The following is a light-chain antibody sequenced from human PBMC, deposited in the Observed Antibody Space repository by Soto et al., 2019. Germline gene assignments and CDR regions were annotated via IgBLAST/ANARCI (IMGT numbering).Light chain of an antibody. CDR2: GAS. V-gene: IGKV3-20*01. J-gene: IGKJ1*01. CDR1: QSVSSSY. CDR3: QQYGSAPRT. Sequence: EIVLTQSPGTLSLSPGERATLSCRASQSVSSSYLAWYQQKPGQAPRLLIYGASSRATGIPDRFSGSGSGTDFTLSTSRLEPEEVAVYYCQQYGSAPRTFGQGTKVDIK.